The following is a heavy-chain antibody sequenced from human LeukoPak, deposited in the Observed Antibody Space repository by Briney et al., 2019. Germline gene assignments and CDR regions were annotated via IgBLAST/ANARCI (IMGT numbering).Heavy chain of an antibody. CDR1: GFTFSSYA. Sequence: GRSLRLSCAASGFTFSSYAMHWVRQAPGKGLEWVAVISYDGSNKYYADSVKGRFTISRDNSKNTLYLQMNSLRAEDTAVYYCASGGTTVTTYFDYWGQGTLVTVSP. V-gene: IGHV3-30-3*01. D-gene: IGHD4-17*01. CDR2: ISYDGSNK. J-gene: IGHJ4*02. CDR3: ASGGTTVTTYFDY.